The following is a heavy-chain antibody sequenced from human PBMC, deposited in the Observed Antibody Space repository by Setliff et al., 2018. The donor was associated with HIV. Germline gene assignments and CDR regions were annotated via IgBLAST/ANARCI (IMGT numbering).Heavy chain of an antibody. Sequence: GGSLRLSCAASGFTFDDYAMHWGRQAPGRGLEWVAGISWNSRAIGYADSVKGRFTISRDNSKNTLYVQMNSLRAEDTAVYYCARHDVVRGAIDNWGQGTLVTVSS. CDR3: ARHDVVRGAIDN. CDR2: ISWNSRAI. V-gene: IGHV3-9*01. J-gene: IGHJ4*02. D-gene: IGHD3-10*01. CDR1: GFTFDDYA.